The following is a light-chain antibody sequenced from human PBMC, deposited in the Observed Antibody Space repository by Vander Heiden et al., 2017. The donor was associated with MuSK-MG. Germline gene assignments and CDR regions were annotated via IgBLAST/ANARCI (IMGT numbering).Light chain of an antibody. CDR3: AAWDDSLKGFV. V-gene: IGLV1-44*01. CDR1: RFNIGSNT. CDR2: LDY. Sequence: QSVLTQPPSASGIPGQRVNISCSGSRFNIGSNTVNWFQQLPGTAPKLLIYLDYQRPSGVPDRFSGSRSGTSASLAISGLQSEDEADYYCAAWDDSLKGFVFGTGTMVSVL. J-gene: IGLJ1*01.